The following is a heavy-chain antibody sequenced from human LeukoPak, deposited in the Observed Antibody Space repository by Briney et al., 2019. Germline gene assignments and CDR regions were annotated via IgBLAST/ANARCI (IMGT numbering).Heavy chain of an antibody. CDR1: GGSISSYY. Sequence: SSETLSLTCTVSGGSISSYYWSWIRQPPGKGLEWIGEINHSGSTNYNPSLKSRVTISVDTSKNQFSLKLSSVTAADTAVYYCARGRVLWFGGALFDYWGQGTLVTVSS. V-gene: IGHV4-34*01. CDR3: ARGRVLWFGGALFDY. J-gene: IGHJ4*02. D-gene: IGHD3-10*01. CDR2: INHSGST.